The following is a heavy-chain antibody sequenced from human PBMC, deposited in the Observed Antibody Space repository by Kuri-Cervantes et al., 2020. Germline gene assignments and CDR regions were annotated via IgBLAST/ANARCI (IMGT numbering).Heavy chain of an antibody. D-gene: IGHD3-22*01. CDR2: ISYDGSNK. V-gene: IGHV3-30*03. J-gene: IGHJ6*02. CDR3: AREILGGIYYYDSSGSGMDV. CDR1: GFTFSSYG. Sequence: GESLKISCAASGFTFSSYGMHWVRQAPGKGLEWVAVISYDGSNKYYADSVKGRFTTSRDNSKNTLYLQMKSLRAEDTAVYYCAREILGGIYYYDSSGSGMDVWGQGTTVTVSS.